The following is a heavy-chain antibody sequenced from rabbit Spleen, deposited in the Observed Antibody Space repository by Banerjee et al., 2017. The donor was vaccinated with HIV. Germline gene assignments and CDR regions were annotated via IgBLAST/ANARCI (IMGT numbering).Heavy chain of an antibody. CDR3: ARLYSGGAYDLSFDP. V-gene: IGHV1S40*01. Sequence: QSLEESGGGLVKPGGTLTLTCTASGIDLSSYYYMCWVRQAPGKGLEWIACIDTSSGSTWYASWAKGRFTISKTSSTTVTLQMTSLTAADTATYFCARLYSGGAYDLSFDPWGPGTLVTVS. CDR2: IDTSSGST. J-gene: IGHJ2*01. CDR1: GIDLSSYYY. D-gene: IGHD4-1*01.